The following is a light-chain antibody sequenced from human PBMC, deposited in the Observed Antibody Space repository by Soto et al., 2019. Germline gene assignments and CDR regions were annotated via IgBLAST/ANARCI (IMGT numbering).Light chain of an antibody. V-gene: IGLV4-69*01. J-gene: IGLJ2*01. CDR1: SGHSSYA. Sequence: QLVLTQSPSASASLGASVKLTCTLSSGHSSYAIAWHQQQPEKGPRYLMKLNSDGSHSKGDGIPDRFSGSSSGAERYLTISSLQSEDEADYYCQTWAPVVFGGGTKLTVL. CDR2: LNSDGSH. CDR3: QTWAPVV.